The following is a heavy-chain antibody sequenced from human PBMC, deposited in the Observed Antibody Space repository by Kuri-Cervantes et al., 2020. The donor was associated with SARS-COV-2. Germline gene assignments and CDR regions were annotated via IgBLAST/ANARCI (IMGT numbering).Heavy chain of an antibody. CDR3: ARGTRYYDFWSGYLN. CDR2: INHSGST. V-gene: IGHV4-34*01. Sequence: GSLRLSCAVYGGSFSGYYWSWIRQPPGKGLEWIGEINHSGSTNYNLSLKSRVTISVDASKNQFSLKLSSVTAADTAVYYCARGTRYYDFWSGYLNWGQGTLVTVSS. CDR1: GGSFSGYY. J-gene: IGHJ4*02. D-gene: IGHD3-3*01.